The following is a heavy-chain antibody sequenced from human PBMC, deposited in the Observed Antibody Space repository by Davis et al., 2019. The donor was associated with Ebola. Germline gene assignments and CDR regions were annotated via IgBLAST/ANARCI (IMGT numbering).Heavy chain of an antibody. CDR1: GFTFRSYW. Sequence: PGGSLRLSCAASGFTFRSYWMTWVRQAPEKGLEWVSAISSGSDITYYADSVKGRFTISRDNSKSTLFLQMNSLRAEDTAVYYCAGPYMQDSNYWGQGTLVTVSS. J-gene: IGHJ4*02. CDR2: ISSGSDIT. CDR3: AGPYMQDSNY. D-gene: IGHD3-16*01. V-gene: IGHV3-23*01.